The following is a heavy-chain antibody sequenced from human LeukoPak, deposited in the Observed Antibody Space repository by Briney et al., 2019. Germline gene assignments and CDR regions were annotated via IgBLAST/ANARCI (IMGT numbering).Heavy chain of an antibody. D-gene: IGHD5-12*01. Sequence: PSDTLSLTCTVCGRSIKRTTYYWGWIRQAPGKVLQRIGRSSYSRSPYYNQSLKSRVTISVDTSKNQFSLKLSSVTAADTAIYYCARRYGGYGIYYCDYWGQGTLVTVSS. CDR3: ARRYGGYGIYYCDY. CDR1: GRSIKRTTYY. J-gene: IGHJ4*02. CDR2: SSYSRSP. V-gene: IGHV4-39*01.